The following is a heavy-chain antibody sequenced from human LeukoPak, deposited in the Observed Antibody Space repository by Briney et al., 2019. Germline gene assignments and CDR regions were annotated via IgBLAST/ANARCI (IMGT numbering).Heavy chain of an antibody. Sequence: SETLSLTCTVSGGSISSSSYYWGWIRQPPGKGLEWIGSIYYSGSTYYNPSLKSRVTISVDTSKNQFSLKLSSVTAADTAVYYCARHMWLDSSSCPSCGGYNWFDPWGQGTLVTVSS. J-gene: IGHJ5*02. CDR2: IYYSGST. D-gene: IGHD6-13*01. CDR3: ARHMWLDSSSCPSCGGYNWFDP. CDR1: GGSISSSSYY. V-gene: IGHV4-39*01.